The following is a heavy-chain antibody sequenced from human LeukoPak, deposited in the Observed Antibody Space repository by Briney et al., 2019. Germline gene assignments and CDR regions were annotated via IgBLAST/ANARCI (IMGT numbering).Heavy chain of an antibody. CDR1: GGSISSYY. J-gene: IGHJ5*02. Sequence: SETLSLTCTVSGGSISSYYWSWIRQPAGKGLEWIGRTYTSGSIDYNPSLKSRVTMSVDTSKNQFSLKVNSVTAADTAVYYCARLVIPWGQGILVTVSS. CDR3: ARLVIP. D-gene: IGHD3-10*01. CDR2: TYTSGSI. V-gene: IGHV4-4*07.